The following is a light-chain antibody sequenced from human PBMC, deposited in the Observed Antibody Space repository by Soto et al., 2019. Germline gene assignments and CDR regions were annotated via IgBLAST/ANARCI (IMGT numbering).Light chain of an antibody. V-gene: IGKV3-15*01. CDR3: EEYNYWPRT. CDR2: GAS. Sequence: EIMMMQSPATLSVYRRERDTLSCRASQSVSSNLAWYQQKPGQAPRLLIYGASTRATGIPARFSGSGSGTEFTLTLRCLQSGDFALYFCEEYNYWPRTFGQGTKVDIK. J-gene: IGKJ1*01. CDR1: QSVSSN.